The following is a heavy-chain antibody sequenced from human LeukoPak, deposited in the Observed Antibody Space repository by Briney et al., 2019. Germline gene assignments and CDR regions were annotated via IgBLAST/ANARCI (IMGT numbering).Heavy chain of an antibody. CDR3: ARTGYSSSSYYYYYMDV. Sequence: SETLSLTCTVSGGSISSYYWSWIRQPPGKGLEWIGYIYYSGSTNYNPSLKSRVTISVDTSKNQFSLKLSSVTAADTAVYYCARTGYSSSSYYYYYMDVWGKGTTVTVS. CDR1: GGSISSYY. V-gene: IGHV4-59*01. D-gene: IGHD6-13*01. CDR2: IYYSGST. J-gene: IGHJ6*03.